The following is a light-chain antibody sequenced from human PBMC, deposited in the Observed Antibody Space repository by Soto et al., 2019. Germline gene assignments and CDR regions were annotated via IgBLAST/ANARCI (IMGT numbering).Light chain of an antibody. V-gene: IGLV2-23*01. CDR1: SSDVGAYYS. CDR2: EGN. Sequence: QSALTQPASVSGSPGQSITISCTGTSSDVGAYYSVSWYQHHPGKAPKLIIYEGNKRPSGVSNRFSGSKSGNTASLTISGLQAEDEADYYCSANAGGSTLVFGGGTKLTVL. J-gene: IGLJ2*01. CDR3: SANAGGSTLV.